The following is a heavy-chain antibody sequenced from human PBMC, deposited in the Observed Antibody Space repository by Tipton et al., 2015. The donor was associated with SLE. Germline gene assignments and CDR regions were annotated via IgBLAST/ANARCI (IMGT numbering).Heavy chain of an antibody. CDR3: ARQGQQLVRPYYYGMDV. D-gene: IGHD6-13*01. CDR2: IYYSGST. V-gene: IGHV4-59*08. CDR1: GGSISSYY. Sequence: LSLTSTVSGGSISSYYWSWIRQPPGKGLEWIGYIYYSGSTNYNPSLKSRVTISVDTSKNQFSLKLSSVTAADTAVYYCARQGQQLVRPYYYGMDVWGQGTTVTVSS. J-gene: IGHJ6*02.